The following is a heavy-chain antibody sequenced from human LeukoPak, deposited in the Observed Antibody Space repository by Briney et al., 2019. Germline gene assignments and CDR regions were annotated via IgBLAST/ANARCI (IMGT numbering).Heavy chain of an antibody. D-gene: IGHD3-9*01. Sequence: GGSLRLSCAASGFTFSSYSMNWVRQAPGKGLEWVSAISGSGGSTFNADSVKGRFTISRDNSKNTLYLQMNSLRAEDTAIYYCAKDVFELYDIYDHWGQGTLVTVSS. CDR2: ISGSGGST. J-gene: IGHJ4*02. CDR3: AKDVFELYDIYDH. CDR1: GFTFSSYS. V-gene: IGHV3-23*01.